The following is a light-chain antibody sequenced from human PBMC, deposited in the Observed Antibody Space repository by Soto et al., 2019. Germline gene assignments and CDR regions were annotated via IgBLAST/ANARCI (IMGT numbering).Light chain of an antibody. V-gene: IGKV1-5*03. CDR2: KAS. CDR3: QQYKSNPRT. CDR1: QTVSSW. J-gene: IGKJ4*01. Sequence: DIQMTQSPSTLSASVGDRVNITCRASQTVSSWLAWYQQKPGKAPKLLIYKASTLQSGVPSRFSGSGSGTEFTLTISSLQPDDFAAYYCQQYKSNPRTFGGGNKVDIK.